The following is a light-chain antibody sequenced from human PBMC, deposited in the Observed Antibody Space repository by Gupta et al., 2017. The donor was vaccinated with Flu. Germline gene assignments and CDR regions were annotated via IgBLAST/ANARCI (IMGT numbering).Light chain of an antibody. J-gene: IGKJ2*03. CDR1: QTVDGAF. CDR2: STS. V-gene: IGKV3-20*01. CDR3: QQYGHSPAFS. Sequence: EIVLTQSPGSLSLSPGERATLSCRASQTVDGAFLAWYQQQNGRAPRLLSYSTSTRATGIPDRFSGSGSGTDFTLTISRLEPEDFAVYYCQQYGHSPAFSFGQGTKLEI.